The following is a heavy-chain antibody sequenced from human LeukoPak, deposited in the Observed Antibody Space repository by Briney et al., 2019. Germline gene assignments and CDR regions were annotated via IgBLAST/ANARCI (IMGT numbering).Heavy chain of an antibody. Sequence: SQTLSLTCTVSGGSISSGGYYWSWIRQHPGKGLEWIGYIYYSGSTYYNPSLKSRVTISVDTSKNQFSLKLSSVTAADTAVYYCARDVSRQWLLHPTMSYFDYWGQGTLVTVSS. CDR3: ARDVSRQWLLHPTMSYFDY. CDR2: IYYSGST. D-gene: IGHD6-19*01. CDR1: GGSISSGGYY. V-gene: IGHV4-31*03. J-gene: IGHJ4*02.